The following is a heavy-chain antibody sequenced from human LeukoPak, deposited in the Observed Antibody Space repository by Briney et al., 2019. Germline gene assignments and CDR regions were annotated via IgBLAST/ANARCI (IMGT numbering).Heavy chain of an antibody. D-gene: IGHD6-13*01. Sequence: PSETLSLTCAVYGGSFSGYYWSWIRQPPGKGLEWIGEINHSGSTNYNPSLKSRVTISVDTSKNQFSRKLSSVTAADTAVYYCARTYLPAAGTSGYNWFDPWGQGALVTVSS. CDR1: GGSFSGYY. CDR2: INHSGST. V-gene: IGHV4-34*01. CDR3: ARTYLPAAGTSGYNWFDP. J-gene: IGHJ5*02.